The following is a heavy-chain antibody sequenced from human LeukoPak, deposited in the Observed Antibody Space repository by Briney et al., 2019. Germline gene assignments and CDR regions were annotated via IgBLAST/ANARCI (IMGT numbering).Heavy chain of an antibody. J-gene: IGHJ4*02. CDR3: ARAKVAAAAPLDY. Sequence: GASVKVSCKASGYTFTSYYMHWVRQAPAQGLECMGIINPSGGSKSYAQKFQGRVTMTRDTSTSTVYMELSSLRSEDTAVYYCARAKVAAAAPLDYWGQGTLVTVSS. CDR2: INPSGGSK. V-gene: IGHV1-46*01. CDR1: GYTFTSYY. D-gene: IGHD6-13*01.